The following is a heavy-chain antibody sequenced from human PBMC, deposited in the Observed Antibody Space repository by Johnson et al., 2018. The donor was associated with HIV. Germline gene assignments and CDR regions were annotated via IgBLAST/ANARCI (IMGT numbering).Heavy chain of an antibody. CDR3: ARVLGYCTSTSCHDAFDI. D-gene: IGHD2-2*03. V-gene: IGHV3-30*03. CDR1: GFTFSTYG. Sequence: QVQLVESAGGVVQPGRSLRLSCAASGFTFSTYGMHWVRQAPGKGLEWVAVISYDGSNKYYADSVKGRFTISRDNAKNSLYLQMNSLRAEDTALYYCARVLGYCTSTSCHDAFDIWGQGTMVTVSS. CDR2: ISYDGSNK. J-gene: IGHJ3*02.